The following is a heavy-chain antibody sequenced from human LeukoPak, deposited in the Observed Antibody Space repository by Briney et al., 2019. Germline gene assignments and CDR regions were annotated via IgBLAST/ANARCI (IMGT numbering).Heavy chain of an antibody. CDR2: INSDGSST. Sequence: GGSLRLSCAASGFTFSSYWMHWVRQAPGKGLVWVSRINSDGSSTSYADSVKGRFTISRDNSKNTLYLQMNSLRAEDTAVYYCAKPYYYGSGSPPLAFDIWGQGTMVTVSS. J-gene: IGHJ3*02. CDR1: GFTFSSYW. D-gene: IGHD3-10*01. V-gene: IGHV3-74*01. CDR3: AKPYYYGSGSPPLAFDI.